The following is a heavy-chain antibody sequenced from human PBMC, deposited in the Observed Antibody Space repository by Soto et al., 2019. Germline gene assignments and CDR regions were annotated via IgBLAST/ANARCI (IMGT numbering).Heavy chain of an antibody. J-gene: IGHJ6*02. D-gene: IGHD6-13*01. Sequence: LSLTCTVTGGSIGSYYWSWIRQSPGRGLEWIGCVYYSDGTNYNPSLKSRATMSMDKSNNQFSLRLRSVTAADTAVYYCARTESSSWSFFYYGMDVWGQGTTVTVSS. CDR3: ARTESSSWSFFYYGMDV. CDR2: VYYSDGT. CDR1: GGSIGSYY. V-gene: IGHV4-59*01.